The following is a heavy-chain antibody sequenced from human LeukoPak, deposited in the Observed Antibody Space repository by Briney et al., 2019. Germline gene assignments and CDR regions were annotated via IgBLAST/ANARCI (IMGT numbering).Heavy chain of an antibody. CDR3: ARDYYGSGSYPYYFDY. Sequence: PSGTLSLTCAVSGASITSSHWWSWARQPPGKGLEWIGEIHDSGTTNYKPSLKSRVTMSLDKSNNQISLKLTSVTAADTAVYYCARDYYGSGSYPYYFDYWGQGTLVTVSS. V-gene: IGHV4-4*02. D-gene: IGHD3-10*01. J-gene: IGHJ4*02. CDR2: IHDSGTT. CDR1: GASITSSHW.